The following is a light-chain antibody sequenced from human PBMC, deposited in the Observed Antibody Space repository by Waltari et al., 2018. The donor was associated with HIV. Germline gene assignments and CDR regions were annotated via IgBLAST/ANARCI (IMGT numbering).Light chain of an antibody. Sequence: QSVLTQPPSVSGAPGQRVTISCTGSSPNIGAGYDVHWYQPLPGTAPKLLLYGNSNRPSRVPDRFSGSKSGTSASLAITGLQAEDEADYYCQSYDISLSWVFGGGTKLTVL. V-gene: IGLV1-40*01. CDR1: SPNIGAGYD. J-gene: IGLJ3*02. CDR3: QSYDISLSWV. CDR2: GNS.